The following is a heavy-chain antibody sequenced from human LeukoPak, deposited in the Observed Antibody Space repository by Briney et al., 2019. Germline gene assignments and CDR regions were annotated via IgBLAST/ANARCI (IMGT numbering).Heavy chain of an antibody. V-gene: IGHV4-30-4*08. CDR1: GGSISSGDYY. CDR2: IYYSGST. J-gene: IGHJ6*03. Sequence: PSETLSLTXTVSGGSISSGDYYWSWIRQPPGKGLEWIGYIYYSGSTYYNPSLKSRVTISVDTSKNQFSLKLSSVTAADTAVYYCARAPLYNWNSYYYMDVWGKGTTVTVSS. D-gene: IGHD1-7*01. CDR3: ARAPLYNWNSYYYMDV.